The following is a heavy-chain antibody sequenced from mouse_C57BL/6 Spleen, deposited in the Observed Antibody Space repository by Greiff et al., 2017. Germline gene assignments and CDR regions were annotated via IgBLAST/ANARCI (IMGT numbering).Heavy chain of an antibody. CDR2: IHPNSGST. CDR3: ARYYDYDDGFDY. Sequence: QVQLQQPGAELVKPGASVKLSCQASGYTFTSYWMHWVKQRPGQGLEWIGMIHPNSGSTKYNEKFKSKATLTVDKSSSTAYMQLSSLTSEDSSVYYCARYYDYDDGFDYWGQGTTLTVSS. CDR1: GYTFTSYW. D-gene: IGHD2-4*01. J-gene: IGHJ2*01. V-gene: IGHV1-64*01.